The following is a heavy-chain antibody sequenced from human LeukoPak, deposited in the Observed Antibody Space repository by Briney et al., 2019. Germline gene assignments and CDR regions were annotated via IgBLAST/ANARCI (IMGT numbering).Heavy chain of an antibody. CDR1: GFTFSSYA. CDR3: ARAPRAIWYQLRTEYYFDY. D-gene: IGHD2-2*01. Sequence: PGRSLRLSCAASGFTFSSYAMHWVRQAPGKGLEWVAVISYDGSNKYYADSVKGRFTISRDNSKNTLYLQMNSLRAEDTAVYYCARAPRAIWYQLRTEYYFDYWGQGTLVTVSS. V-gene: IGHV3-30-3*01. J-gene: IGHJ4*02. CDR2: ISYDGSNK.